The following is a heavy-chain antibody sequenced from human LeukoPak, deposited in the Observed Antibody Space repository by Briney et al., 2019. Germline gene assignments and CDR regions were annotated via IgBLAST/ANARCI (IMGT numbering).Heavy chain of an antibody. J-gene: IGHJ4*02. CDR1: GFTFSSYA. CDR3: ARDNDWAFHY. CDR2: ITGSTGST. V-gene: IGHV3-23*01. D-gene: IGHD3-9*01. Sequence: PGGSLRLSCAASGFTFSSYAMTWVRQPPGKGLEGVSSITGSTGSTYYADSVKGRFTISRDNSKNSLYLQMNSLRDEDTAVYYCARDNDWAFHYWGQGTLVTVSS.